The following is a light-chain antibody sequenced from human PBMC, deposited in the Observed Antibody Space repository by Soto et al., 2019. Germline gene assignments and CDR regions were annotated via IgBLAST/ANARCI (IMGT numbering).Light chain of an antibody. CDR3: CSYGSSTTYV. J-gene: IGLJ1*01. Sequence: QSALTQSPSASGSPGQSVTISCIGTSSDVGGYNYVSWYQHHPGKAPKLIIYEVTKRPSGVPDRFSGSRSGTTASLTVSGLQAEDEADYYCCSYGSSTTYVFGSGTKLTVL. V-gene: IGLV2-8*01. CDR1: SSDVGGYNY. CDR2: EVT.